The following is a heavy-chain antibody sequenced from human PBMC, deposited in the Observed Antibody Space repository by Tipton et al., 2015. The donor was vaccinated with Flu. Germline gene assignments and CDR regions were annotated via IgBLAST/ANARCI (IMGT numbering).Heavy chain of an antibody. CDR1: GFTFSSYA. D-gene: IGHD3-16*01. J-gene: IGHJ4*02. Sequence: AASGFTFSSYAMSWVRQAPGKGLEWVSAISGSINGTYYADSVKGRFTISRDNSKNTLYLQMNSLRTEDTAVYYCVPLGSAQWGQGTLVTVSS. V-gene: IGHV3-23*01. CDR3: VPLGSAQ. CDR2: ISGSINGT.